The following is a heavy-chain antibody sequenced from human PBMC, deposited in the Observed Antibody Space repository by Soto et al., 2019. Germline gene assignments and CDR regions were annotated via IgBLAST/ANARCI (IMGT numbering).Heavy chain of an antibody. CDR2: INHSGST. J-gene: IGHJ4*02. D-gene: IGHD3-16*01. Sequence: SETLSLTCTVSGGSISSSSYYWGWIRQPPGKGLEWIGEINHSGSTNYNPSLKSRVTISVDTSKNQFSLKLSSVTAADTAVYYCAVTWGGYYFDYWGQGTLVTVSS. V-gene: IGHV4-39*07. CDR3: AVTWGGYYFDY. CDR1: GGSISSSSYY.